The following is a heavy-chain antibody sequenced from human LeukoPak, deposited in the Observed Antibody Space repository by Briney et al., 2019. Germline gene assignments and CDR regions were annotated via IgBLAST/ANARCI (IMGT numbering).Heavy chain of an antibody. CDR2: IYYSGRT. D-gene: IGHD3-9*01. Sequence: SETLSLTCIVSGGSIITSSYHWGWIRQPPGKGLEWIGSIYYSGRTYYNPSLHSRVTISVDTPKNQFSLRLSSATAADTAVYYCARQKYDVLTGLLDYWGQGNLVIVSS. CDR1: GGSIITSSYH. CDR3: ARQKYDVLTGLLDY. V-gene: IGHV4-39*01. J-gene: IGHJ4*02.